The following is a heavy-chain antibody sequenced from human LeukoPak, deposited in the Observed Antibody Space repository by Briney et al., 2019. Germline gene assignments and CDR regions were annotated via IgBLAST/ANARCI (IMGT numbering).Heavy chain of an antibody. V-gene: IGHV3-13*04. D-gene: IGHD3-10*01. J-gene: IGHJ6*02. CDR1: GFTFSSCD. Sequence: PGGSLRLSCAASGFTFSSCDMHWVRQPTGKGLEWVSGIGTAGDTHYVDSVKGRFTISRENAKNSVYLQMNSLRAGDTAVYYCARKLWGNGLDVWGPGTTVTVSS. CDR3: ARKLWGNGLDV. CDR2: IGTAGDT.